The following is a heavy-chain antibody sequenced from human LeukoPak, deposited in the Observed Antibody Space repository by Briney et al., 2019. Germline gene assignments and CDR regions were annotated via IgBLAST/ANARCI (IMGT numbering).Heavy chain of an antibody. J-gene: IGHJ4*02. Sequence: GGSLRLSCAASGFTFSSYGMHWVRQAPGKGLEWVAFIRYDGSNKYYADSVKGRFTISGDNSKNTLYLQMNSLRAEDTAVYYCAKGAVLRYFDGYYFDYWGQGTLVTVSS. D-gene: IGHD3-9*01. V-gene: IGHV3-30*02. CDR3: AKGAVLRYFDGYYFDY. CDR2: IRYDGSNK. CDR1: GFTFSSYG.